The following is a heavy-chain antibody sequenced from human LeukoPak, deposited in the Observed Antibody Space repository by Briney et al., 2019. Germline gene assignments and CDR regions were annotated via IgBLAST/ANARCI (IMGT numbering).Heavy chain of an antibody. CDR3: ARGDGFHYFDY. J-gene: IGHJ4*02. D-gene: IGHD5-24*01. Sequence: GGSLRLSCAASGFTFRDYAMNWVRQAPGKGLEWVSYISSSTSTIYYADSVKGRFTISRDNAQNSLYLHMSSLRDEDTAVYYCARGDGFHYFDYWGQGALVTVSS. CDR1: GFTFRDYA. CDR2: ISSSTSTI. V-gene: IGHV3-48*02.